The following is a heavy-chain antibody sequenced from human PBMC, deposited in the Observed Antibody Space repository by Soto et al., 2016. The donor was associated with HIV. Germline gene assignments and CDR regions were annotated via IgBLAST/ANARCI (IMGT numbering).Heavy chain of an antibody. CDR3: ARKHGVGCVDY. CDR1: GFTFSGHD. D-gene: IGHD2-8*01. V-gene: IGHV3-13*04. Sequence: EVQLVESGGGLVQPGGSLRLSCAASGFTFSGHDMHWVRQASGKGLEWVASIGSAGNTYYPDSVKGRFSISRDNAKNSVYLQMDSLIAGDTAVYYCARKHGVGCVDYWGREPWSPSPQ. J-gene: IGHJ4*02. CDR2: IGSAGNT.